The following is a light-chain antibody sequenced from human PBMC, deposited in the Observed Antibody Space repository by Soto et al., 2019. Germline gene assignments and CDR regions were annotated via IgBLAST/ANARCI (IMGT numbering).Light chain of an antibody. V-gene: IGKV3-20*01. CDR1: QRVRSSY. J-gene: IGKJ1*01. Sequence: EIVLTQSPGTLSLPPGERATLSCRASQRVRSSYLAWYQQKFGQAPGLLIYGASSRATGIPDRFSGSGSGTDFTLTISRLEPEDFAVYYCQQYGSSSWTFGQGTKVDIK. CDR2: GAS. CDR3: QQYGSSSWT.